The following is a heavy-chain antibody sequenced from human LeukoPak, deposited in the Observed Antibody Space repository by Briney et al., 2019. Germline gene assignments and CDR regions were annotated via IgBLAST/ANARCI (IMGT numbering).Heavy chain of an antibody. CDR1: GGTFSSYA. CDR2: IIPIFGTA. Sequence: SVKVSCKASGGTFSSYAISWVRQAPGQGLEWMGGIIPIFGTANYAQKFQGRVTITADESTSTAYMELSSLRSEDTAVYYCARDMTCSGGSCRYYFDYWGQGTLVTVSS. V-gene: IGHV1-69*13. CDR3: ARDMTCSGGSCRYYFDY. J-gene: IGHJ4*02. D-gene: IGHD2-15*01.